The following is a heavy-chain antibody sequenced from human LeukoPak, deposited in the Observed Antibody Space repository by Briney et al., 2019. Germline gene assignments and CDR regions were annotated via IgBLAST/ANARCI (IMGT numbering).Heavy chain of an antibody. Sequence: GGSLRLSCAASGFTFSSYAMHWVRQAPGKGLEWVSVIYSGGSTYYADSVKGRFTISRDNSKNTLYLQMNSLRAEDTAVYYCARDPEVDTAMVTLGDWGQGTLVTVSS. V-gene: IGHV3-53*01. CDR3: ARDPEVDTAMVTLGD. J-gene: IGHJ4*02. CDR2: IYSGGST. D-gene: IGHD5-18*01. CDR1: GFTFSSYA.